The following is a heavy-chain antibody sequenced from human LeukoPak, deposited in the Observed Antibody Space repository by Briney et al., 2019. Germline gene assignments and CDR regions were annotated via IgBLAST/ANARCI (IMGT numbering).Heavy chain of an antibody. Sequence: GGSLRLSCAASGFTFSSYAMHWVRQAPGKGLEWVAVISYDGSNKYYADSVKGRFTISRDNSKNTLYLQMNSLRAEDTAVYYCASIGYCSSTSCCYWGQGTLVTVSS. D-gene: IGHD2-2*01. V-gene: IGHV3-30-3*01. CDR1: GFTFSSYA. CDR3: ASIGYCSSTSCCY. CDR2: ISYDGSNK. J-gene: IGHJ4*02.